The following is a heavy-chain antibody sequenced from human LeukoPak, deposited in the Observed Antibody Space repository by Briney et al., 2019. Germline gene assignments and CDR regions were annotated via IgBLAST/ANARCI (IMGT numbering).Heavy chain of an antibody. Sequence: GGSLRLSCAASGFTFSAYGMHWVRQAPVKGLEWVAFIRYDGSNKYYPDSVRGRFTVSRDNSKNTLCLQMNSLRPEDTAVYYCAKVLGEYSIRSKPLDTWGQGTLVTVSS. CDR1: GFTFSAYG. J-gene: IGHJ5*02. D-gene: IGHD6-13*01. CDR2: IRYDGSNK. CDR3: AKVLGEYSIRSKPLDT. V-gene: IGHV3-30*02.